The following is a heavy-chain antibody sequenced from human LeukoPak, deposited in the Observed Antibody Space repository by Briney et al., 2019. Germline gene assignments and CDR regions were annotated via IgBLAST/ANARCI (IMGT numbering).Heavy chain of an antibody. CDR2: ISSNGGST. V-gene: IGHV3-64D*06. Sequence: GGSLRLSCSASGFTFSSYAMEWVRQAPGKGLEYVSAISSNGGSTHYVDSVKGRFTISRDNSENMLYLQMSSLRAEDTAVYYCVKGSSTSYRYNWFDPWGQGTLVTVSS. D-gene: IGHD2-2*01. J-gene: IGHJ5*02. CDR3: VKGSSTSYRYNWFDP. CDR1: GFTFSSYA.